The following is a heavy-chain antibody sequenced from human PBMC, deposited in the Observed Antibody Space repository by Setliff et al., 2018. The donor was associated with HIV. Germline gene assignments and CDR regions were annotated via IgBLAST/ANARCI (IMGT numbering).Heavy chain of an antibody. CDR2: IAPSSGGI. CDR3: AREFPGGTKGFDY. CDR1: GYTFTSYI. D-gene: IGHD1-1*01. V-gene: IGHV1-46*01. J-gene: IGHJ4*02. Sequence: ASVKVSCKASGYTFTSYILHWVRQAAGQGLEWVGRIAPSSGGIHYAQKFQDRVTMTRDTSTSTVYMDLSRLRSEDTAVYYCAREFPGGTKGFDYWGQGPLVTVSS.